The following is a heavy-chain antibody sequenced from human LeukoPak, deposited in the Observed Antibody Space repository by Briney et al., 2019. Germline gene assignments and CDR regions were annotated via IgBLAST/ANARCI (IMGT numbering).Heavy chain of an antibody. D-gene: IGHD4-11*01. J-gene: IGHJ4*02. CDR2: VKQDGSEK. Sequence: GGSLRLSCAASGFTFSSYWMSWVRQAPGKGLEWVANVKQDGSEKYYVDSVKGRFTISRDNAKNSLYLQMNSLRAEDTAVYYCARDPINYPLDYWGQGTLVTVSS. V-gene: IGHV3-7*03. CDR3: ARDPINYPLDY. CDR1: GFTFSSYW.